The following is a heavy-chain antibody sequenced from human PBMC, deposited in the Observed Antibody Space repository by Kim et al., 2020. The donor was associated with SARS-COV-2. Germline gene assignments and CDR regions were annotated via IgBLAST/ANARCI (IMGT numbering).Heavy chain of an antibody. CDR2: ISYDGSNK. CDR3: AREGDYAFDY. Sequence: GGSLRLSCAASGFTFSSYAMHWVRQAPGKGLEWVAVISYDGSNKYYADSVKGRFTISRDNSKNTLYLQMNSLRAEDTAVYYCAREGDYAFDYWGQGTLVT. CDR1: GFTFSSYA. D-gene: IGHD4-17*01. J-gene: IGHJ4*02. V-gene: IGHV3-30-3*01.